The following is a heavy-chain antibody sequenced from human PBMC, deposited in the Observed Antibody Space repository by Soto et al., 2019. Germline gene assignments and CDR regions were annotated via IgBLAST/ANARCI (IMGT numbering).Heavy chain of an antibody. D-gene: IGHD3-3*01. CDR2: ISAYNGNT. CDR3: ARGIYDFWSGNYSYWDV. V-gene: IGHV1-18*01. J-gene: IGHJ6*04. Sequence: GASVKVSCKASGYTFTSYGISWVRQAPGQGLEWMGWISAYNGNTNYAQKLQGRVTMTTDTSTSTAYMELRSLRSDDTAVYYCARGIYDFWSGNYSYWDVWGKGTRVTVSS. CDR1: GYTFTSYG.